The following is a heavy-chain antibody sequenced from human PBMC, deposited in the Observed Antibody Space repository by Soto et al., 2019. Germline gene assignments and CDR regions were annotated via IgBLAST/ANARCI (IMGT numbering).Heavy chain of an antibody. V-gene: IGHV3-23*01. CDR1: GFTFSTYA. CDR2: ISGSGSDR. D-gene: IGHD3-10*01. J-gene: IGHJ6*03. Sequence: EVQVLESGGGLVQPGGSLRLSCVASGFTFSTYAMNWVRQAPGKGLEWVSGISGSGSDRYYADSVRGRFTISRDNSNNDLTRQMDSLRAEDAAIYYCTKTPRSYYYYMDVWGKGTTVTVSS. CDR3: TKTPRSYYYYMDV.